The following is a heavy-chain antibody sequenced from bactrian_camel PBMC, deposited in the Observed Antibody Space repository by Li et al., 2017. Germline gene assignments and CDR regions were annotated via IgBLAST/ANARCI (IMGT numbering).Heavy chain of an antibody. V-gene: IGHV3S6*01. CDR1: GYTLNTYS. D-gene: IGHD3*01. CDR3: AVDPRLYVRHVDITTHFSY. J-gene: IGHJ6*01. CDR2: ITSLPSLFRAA. Sequence: VQLVESGGGSALAGGSVRLSCAASGYTLNTYSWFRQAPGKEVEWVAGITSLPSLFRAASYADSVNGRFTVSKDGATHTLSLQMNSLKPEDTAMYYCAVDPRLYVRHVDITTHFSYWGPGTQVTVS.